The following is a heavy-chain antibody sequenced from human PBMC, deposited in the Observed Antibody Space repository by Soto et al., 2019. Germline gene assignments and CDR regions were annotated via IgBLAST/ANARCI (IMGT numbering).Heavy chain of an antibody. V-gene: IGHV3-30*18. CDR2: ISYDGSNK. D-gene: IGHD2-2*01. J-gene: IGHJ6*02. CDR1: GFTFSSYG. Sequence: QVQLVESGGGVVQPGRSLRLSCAASGFTFSSYGMHWVRQAPGKGLEWVAVISYDGSNKYYADSVKGRFTISRDNSKNPRXLXMDSLRAEDTAVYYCAKGPAIVLVPAAMDYYYGMDVWGQGTTVTVSS. CDR3: AKGPAIVLVPAAMDYYYGMDV.